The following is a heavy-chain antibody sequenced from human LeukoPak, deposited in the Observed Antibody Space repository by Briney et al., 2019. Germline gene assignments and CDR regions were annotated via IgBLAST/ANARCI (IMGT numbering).Heavy chain of an antibody. CDR3: ARDQKPSLTGITYAFDI. CDR2: IYYIGSA. CDR1: GGSISINY. Sequence: SETLSLTCTVSGGSISINYWSWIRQPPGKGLEWIGYIYYIGSANCNPSLKSRVTISVDTSKNQFSLKLSSVTAADTAVYYCARDQKPSLTGITYAFDIWGQGTMVTVSS. V-gene: IGHV4-59*12. J-gene: IGHJ3*02. D-gene: IGHD1-20*01.